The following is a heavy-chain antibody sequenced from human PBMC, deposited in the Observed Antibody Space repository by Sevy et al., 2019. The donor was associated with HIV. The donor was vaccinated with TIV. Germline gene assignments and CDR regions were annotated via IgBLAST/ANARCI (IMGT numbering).Heavy chain of an antibody. CDR1: GGTFSSYA. V-gene: IGHV1-69*06. Sequence: ASVKVSCKASGGTFSSYAISWVRQAPGQGLEWMGGIIPIFGTANYAQKFQGRVTITADKSTSTAYMELSSLGSEDTAVYYCARVSGGTVGYMDVWGKGTTVTVSS. CDR2: IIPIFGTA. D-gene: IGHD2-15*01. CDR3: ARVSGGTVGYMDV. J-gene: IGHJ6*03.